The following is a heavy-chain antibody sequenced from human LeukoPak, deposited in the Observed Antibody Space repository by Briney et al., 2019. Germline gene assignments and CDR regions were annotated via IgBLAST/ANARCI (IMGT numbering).Heavy chain of an antibody. CDR3: ARVAWIQLWLGFDY. D-gene: IGHD5-18*01. CDR1: GGSISSGDYY. CDR2: IYYSGST. J-gene: IGHJ4*02. Sequence: SQTLSLTCTVSGGSISSGDYYWSWIRQPPGKGLEWIGYIYYSGSTYYNPSLKSRVTISLDTSKNQFSLKLSSVIAADTAVYYCARVAWIQLWLGFDYWGQGTLVTVSS. V-gene: IGHV4-30-4*01.